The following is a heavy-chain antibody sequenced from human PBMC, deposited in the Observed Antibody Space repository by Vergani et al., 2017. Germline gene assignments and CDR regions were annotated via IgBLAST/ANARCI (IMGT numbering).Heavy chain of an antibody. CDR1: GGSISSSNW. D-gene: IGHD3-22*01. CDR3: AREENYYDSSGYYWFDPFGRSYGYKQWLVHFDY. J-gene: IGHJ4*02. V-gene: IGHV4-4*02. CDR2: IYHSGST. Sequence: QVQLQESGPGLVKPSGTLSLTCAVSGGSISSSNWWSWVRQPPGKGLEWIGEIYHSGSTYYNPSLKSRVTISVDTSKNQFSLKLSSVTAADTAVYYCAREENYYDSSGYYWFDPFGRSYGYKQWLVHFDYWGQGTLVTVSS.